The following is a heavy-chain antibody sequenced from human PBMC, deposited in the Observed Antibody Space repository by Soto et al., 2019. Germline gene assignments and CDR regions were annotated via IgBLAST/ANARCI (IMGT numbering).Heavy chain of an antibody. CDR1: GGTFSSYA. CDR2: IIPIFGTA. V-gene: IGHV1-69*13. D-gene: IGHD2-15*01. CDR3: ARDHCSGGSCFYY. J-gene: IGHJ4*02. Sequence: ASVKVSCKASGGTFSSYAISWVRQAPGQGLEWMGGIIPIFGTANYAQKFQGRVTITADESTSTAYMELSSLRSEDTAVYYCARDHCSGGSCFYYWGQGTLVTVSS.